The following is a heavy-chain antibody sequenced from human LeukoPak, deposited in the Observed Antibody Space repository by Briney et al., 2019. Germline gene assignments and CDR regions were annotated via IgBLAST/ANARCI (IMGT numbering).Heavy chain of an antibody. CDR1: GGSISSYY. CDR3: ARVGTGYSSGWYDY. J-gene: IGHJ4*02. Sequence: SETLSLTCTVSGGSISSYYWSWIRQPPGKGLEWIGCIYYSGSTNYNPSLKSRVTISVDTSKNQFSLKLSSVTAADTAVYYCARVGTGYSSGWYDYWGQGTLVTVSS. V-gene: IGHV4-59*01. D-gene: IGHD6-19*01. CDR2: IYYSGST.